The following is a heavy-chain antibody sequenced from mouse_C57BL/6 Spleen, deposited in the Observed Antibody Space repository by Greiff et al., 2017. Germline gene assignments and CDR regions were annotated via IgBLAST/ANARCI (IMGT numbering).Heavy chain of an antibody. D-gene: IGHD3-2*02. V-gene: IGHV1-53*01. J-gene: IGHJ1*03. CDR2: INPSTGGT. CDR1: GYTFTSYW. CDR3: ARRQGRRWYFDV. Sequence: QVQLQQPGTELVKPGASVKLSCKASGYTFTSYWMHWVQQRPGQGLEWIGNINPSTGGTTYNEKFKSKATLTVDKSSSTAYMQLSSLTSEDSAVDYFARRQGRRWYFDVWGTGTTVTVSS.